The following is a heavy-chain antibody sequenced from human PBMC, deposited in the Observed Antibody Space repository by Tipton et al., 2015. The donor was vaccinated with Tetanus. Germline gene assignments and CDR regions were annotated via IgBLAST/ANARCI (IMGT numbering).Heavy chain of an antibody. V-gene: IGHV4-39*01. J-gene: IGHJ4*02. CDR3: ARIYDFWSGYYSDH. CDR2: VSYSGRT. Sequence: TLSLTCSVSGGSLRSSNYYGAWVRQSPVQGLEWIGSVSYSGRTYYNPSLKSRVTMSVDTSKNQFSLKLSSVTAADTAVYYCARIYDFWSGYYSDHWGQGTLVTVSS. CDR1: GGSLRSSNYY. D-gene: IGHD3-3*01.